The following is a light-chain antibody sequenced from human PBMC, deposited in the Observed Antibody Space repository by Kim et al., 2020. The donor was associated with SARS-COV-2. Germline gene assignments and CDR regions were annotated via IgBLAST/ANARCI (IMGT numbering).Light chain of an antibody. CDR3: SSYTSGSTLYV. Sequence: QSALTQPASVSGSPGQSITISCTGTSSDVGGYNYVSWYHQHPGKAPKLMIYDVSNRPSGVSNRFSGSKSGNTASLTISGLQAEDEADYYCSSYTSGSTLYVFGTGTKVTVL. CDR2: DVS. V-gene: IGLV2-14*03. J-gene: IGLJ1*01. CDR1: SSDVGGYNY.